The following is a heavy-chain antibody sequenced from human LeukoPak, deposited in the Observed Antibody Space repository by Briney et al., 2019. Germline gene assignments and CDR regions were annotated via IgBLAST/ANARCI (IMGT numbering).Heavy chain of an antibody. Sequence: PSETLSLTCTVSGGSISSYYWSWIRQPPGEGLEWIGYIYYSGSTNYNPSLKSRVTISVDTSKNQFSLKLSSVTAADTAVYYCAGGGASYYDSSGYRYWGQGTLVTVSS. D-gene: IGHD3-22*01. V-gene: IGHV4-59*01. CDR2: IYYSGST. CDR1: GGSISSYY. CDR3: AGGGASYYDSSGYRY. J-gene: IGHJ4*02.